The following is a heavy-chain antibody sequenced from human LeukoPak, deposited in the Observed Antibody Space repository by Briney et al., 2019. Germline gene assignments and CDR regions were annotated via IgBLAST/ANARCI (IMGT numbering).Heavy chain of an antibody. CDR1: GFTFSSYG. CDR3: ARDLYGDQGDY. V-gene: IGHV3-33*01. J-gene: IGHJ4*02. D-gene: IGHD4-17*01. CDR2: IWYDGSNK. Sequence: TGGSLGLSCAASGFTFSSYGMHWVRQAPGKGLEWVAVIWYDGSNKYYADSVKGRFTISRDNSKNTLYLQMNILRAEDTAVYYCARDLYGDQGDYWGQGTLVTVSS.